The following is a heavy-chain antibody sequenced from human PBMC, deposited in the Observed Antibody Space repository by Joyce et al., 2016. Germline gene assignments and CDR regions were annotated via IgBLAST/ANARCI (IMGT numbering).Heavy chain of an antibody. J-gene: IGHJ6*03. CDR1: GFTFSSYA. CDR2: ISGSGGSS. V-gene: IGHV3-23*01. CDR3: AKVAEGSAVYFYYMDV. Sequence: EVQLLESGGGLVQPAGSLRLSCAAFGFTFSSYAMSWVRQAPGKGLEWVSVISGSGGSSYDADSVKGRFTFSRDNSKNTLYLQMNSLRAEDTAVYYCAKVAEGSAVYFYYMDVWGKGTTVTVSS. D-gene: IGHD6-6*01.